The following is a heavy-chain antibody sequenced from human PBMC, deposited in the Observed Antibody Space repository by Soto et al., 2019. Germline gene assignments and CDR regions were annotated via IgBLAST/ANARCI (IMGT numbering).Heavy chain of an antibody. CDR1: GFTFNDYW. CDR2: INGEGTTT. Sequence: EVQLVESGGGLVQTGGSLRLSCAASGFTFNDYWVHWVRQAPGKGLVWVSRINGEGTTTNYADSVKGRFAISRDNAPNTTYLQMNSLRADDTAVYYCARGLYHKYGQAYWGQGTLVTVSS. V-gene: IGHV3-74*01. D-gene: IGHD4-17*01. J-gene: IGHJ4*02. CDR3: ARGLYHKYGQAY.